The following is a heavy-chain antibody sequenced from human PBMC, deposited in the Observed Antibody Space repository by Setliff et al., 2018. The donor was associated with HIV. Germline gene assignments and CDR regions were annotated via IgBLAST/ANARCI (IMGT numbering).Heavy chain of an antibody. CDR2: INAGKGNT. D-gene: IGHD1-26*01. CDR1: GYTFSNYA. J-gene: IGHJ4*02. V-gene: IGHV1-3*01. Sequence: ASVKVSCKASGYTFSNYAMHWVRQAPGQRLEWMGWINAGKGNTKYSQKFQGRVAITRDTSASTAYMELSGLRSADTAVYYCARDRSYYPNYFDYWGQGTLVTVSS. CDR3: ARDRSYYPNYFDY.